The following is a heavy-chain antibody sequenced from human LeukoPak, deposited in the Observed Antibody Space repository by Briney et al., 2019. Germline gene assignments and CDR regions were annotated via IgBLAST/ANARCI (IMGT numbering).Heavy chain of an antibody. Sequence: SQTLSLTCAISGDSVSSNTATWSWIRLSPSRGLEWLGRTYYRSKWSNEYAVTVKSRTTINSDTSKNQFSLQLNSVTPEDMAVYYCARGIYSIGFDYWGQGTLVTVPS. CDR2: TYYRSKWSN. J-gene: IGHJ4*02. CDR1: GDSVSSNTAT. CDR3: ARGIYSIGFDY. D-gene: IGHD5-12*01. V-gene: IGHV6-1*01.